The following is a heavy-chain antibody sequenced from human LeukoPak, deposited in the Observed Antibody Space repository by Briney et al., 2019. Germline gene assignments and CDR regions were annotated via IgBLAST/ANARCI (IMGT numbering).Heavy chain of an antibody. CDR2: INHSGST. CDR1: GGSFSGYY. Sequence: PSETLSLTCAVYGGSFSGYYWSWIRQPPGKGLEWIGEINHSGSTNYNPSLKSRATISVDTSKNQFSLKLSSVTAADTAVYYCARGGPFYYDSSGYRDAFDIWGQGTMVTVSS. V-gene: IGHV4-34*01. D-gene: IGHD3-22*01. CDR3: ARGGPFYYDSSGYRDAFDI. J-gene: IGHJ3*02.